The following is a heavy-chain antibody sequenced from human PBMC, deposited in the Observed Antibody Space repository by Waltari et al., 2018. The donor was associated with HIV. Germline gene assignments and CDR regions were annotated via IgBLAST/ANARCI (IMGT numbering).Heavy chain of an antibody. J-gene: IGHJ6*02. CDR1: GFTVNRKY. D-gene: IGHD3-10*01. V-gene: IGHV3-53*01. CDR3: VRGGGDPAVRRTAGYQYYGMDV. Sequence: EVQVVESGGGLIQPGGSLRLSCAVSGFTVNRKYMSWVRQAPGKGRGWVAVIMSGSTKNDADSVKGRFIISTDSSKNTLYLQMNSLRVEDTAVYYCVRGGGDPAVRRTAGYQYYGMDVWGQGTTVTVSS. CDR2: IMSGSTK.